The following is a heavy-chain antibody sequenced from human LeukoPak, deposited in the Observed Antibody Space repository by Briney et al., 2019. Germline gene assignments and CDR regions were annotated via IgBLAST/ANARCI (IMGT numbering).Heavy chain of an antibody. D-gene: IGHD1-26*01. V-gene: IGHV1-18*01. J-gene: IGHJ6*02. Sequence: ASVKVSCKASGYTFTSYGISWVRQAPGQGLEWMGWISAYNGNTNYAQKLQGRVTMTTDTSTSTAYMKLRSLRSDDTAVYYCARHPYSGSYYYFYGMDVWGQGTTVIVS. CDR2: ISAYNGNT. CDR3: ARHPYSGSYYYFYGMDV. CDR1: GYTFTSYG.